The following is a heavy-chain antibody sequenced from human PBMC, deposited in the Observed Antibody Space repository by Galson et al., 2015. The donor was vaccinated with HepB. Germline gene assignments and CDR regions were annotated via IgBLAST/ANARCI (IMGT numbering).Heavy chain of an antibody. D-gene: IGHD2-21*01. CDR3: ARDSPVPGVVGY. Sequence: SLRLFCAASGFTFSSYSMNWVRQAPGKGLEWVSSISSSSSYIYYADSVRGRFTISRDNAKNSLYLQMNSLRAEDTAVYYCARDSPVPGVVGYWGQGTLVTVSS. CDR2: ISSSSSYI. V-gene: IGHV3-21*01. CDR1: GFTFSSYS. J-gene: IGHJ4*02.